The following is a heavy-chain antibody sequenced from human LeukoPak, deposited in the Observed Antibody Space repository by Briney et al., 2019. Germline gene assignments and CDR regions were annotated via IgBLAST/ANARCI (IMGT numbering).Heavy chain of an antibody. CDR3: ARTPAGVVVPAAVKLPFDY. V-gene: IGHV1-18*01. CDR2: ISAYNGNT. D-gene: IGHD2-2*01. CDR1: GYTFTSYG. Sequence: ASVTVSCKASGYTFTSYGISWVRQAPGQGLEWMGWISAYNGNTNYAQKLQGRVTMTTDTSTSTAYMELRSLRSDDTAVYYCARTPAGVVVPAAVKLPFDYWGQGTLVTVSS. J-gene: IGHJ4*02.